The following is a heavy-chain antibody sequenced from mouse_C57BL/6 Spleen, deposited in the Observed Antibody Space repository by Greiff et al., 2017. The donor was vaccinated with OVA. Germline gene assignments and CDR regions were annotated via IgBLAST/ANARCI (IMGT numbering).Heavy chain of an antibody. Sequence: EVNVVESGGGLVKPGGSLKLSCAASGFTFSDYGMHWVRQAPEKGLEWVAYISSGSSTIYYADTVKGRFTISRDNAKNTLFLQMTSLRSEDTAMYYCARRNWDLYWYFDVWGTGTTVTVSS. D-gene: IGHD4-1*01. J-gene: IGHJ1*03. CDR1: GFTFSDYG. V-gene: IGHV5-17*01. CDR3: ARRNWDLYWYFDV. CDR2: ISSGSSTI.